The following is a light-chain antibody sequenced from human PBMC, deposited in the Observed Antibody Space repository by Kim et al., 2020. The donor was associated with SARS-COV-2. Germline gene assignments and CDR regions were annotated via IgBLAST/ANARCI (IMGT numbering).Light chain of an antibody. CDR1: SLRSYY. J-gene: IGLJ3*02. V-gene: IGLV3-19*01. CDR3: NSRDSSGDHLV. CDR2: GKN. Sequence: LGQTVRITCQGDSLRSYYASWYQQKPGQAPVLVIYGKNNRPSGIPDRFSGSSSGNTASLTITGAQAEDEADYYCNSRDSSGDHLVFGGGTQLTVL.